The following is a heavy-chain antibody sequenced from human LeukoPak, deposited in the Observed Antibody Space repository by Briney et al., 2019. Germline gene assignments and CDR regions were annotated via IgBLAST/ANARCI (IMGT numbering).Heavy chain of an antibody. V-gene: IGHV3-53*01. J-gene: IGHJ4*02. Sequence: GGSLRLSCAASGFIVSSNYMSWVRQAPGKGLEWVSVLYSSGSSYYADSVKGRFTISRDNPKNALYLQMNSLRAEDTAMYHCARGSVSPHHFDYWGQGTLVTVSS. CDR2: LYSSGSS. CDR3: ARGSVSPHHFDY. CDR1: GFIVSSNY. D-gene: IGHD5/OR15-5a*01.